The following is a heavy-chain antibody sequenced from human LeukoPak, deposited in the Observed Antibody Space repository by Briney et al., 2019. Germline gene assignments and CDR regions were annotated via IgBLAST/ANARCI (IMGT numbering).Heavy chain of an antibody. V-gene: IGHV1-69*05. CDR2: IIPIFGTA. D-gene: IGHD4-23*01. Sequence: GASVKVSCKASGGTFSSYAISWVRQAPGQGLKWMGRIIPIFGTANYAQKFQGRVTITTDESTSTAYMELSSLRSEDTAVYYCAILRWGGNPLDAFDIWGQGTMVTVSS. CDR3: AILRWGGNPLDAFDI. J-gene: IGHJ3*02. CDR1: GGTFSSYA.